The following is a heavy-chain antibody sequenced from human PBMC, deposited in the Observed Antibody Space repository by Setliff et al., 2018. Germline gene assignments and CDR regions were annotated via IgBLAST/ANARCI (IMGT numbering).Heavy chain of an antibody. V-gene: IGHV1-46*01. D-gene: IGHD3-3*01. CDR3: ARAQSWSGGPYYFDN. Sequence: GASVKVSCKASGYTFTSYDINWVRQAPGQGLEWMGIINPSGGSTSYAQKFQGRVTMTRNTSISTAYMDLSSLRFEDTAVYYCARAQSWSGGPYYFDNWGQGTLVTVSS. CDR1: GYTFTSYD. J-gene: IGHJ4*02. CDR2: INPSGGST.